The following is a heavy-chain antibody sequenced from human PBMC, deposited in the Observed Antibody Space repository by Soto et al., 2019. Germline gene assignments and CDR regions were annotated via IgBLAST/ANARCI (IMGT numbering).Heavy chain of an antibody. D-gene: IGHD3-10*01. J-gene: IGHJ4*02. CDR1: GGSISSSSYY. V-gene: IGHV4-39*02. CDR3: ARRGVSGPVDY. Sequence: QLQLQESGPGLVKPSETLSPTCTVSGGSISSSSYYWGWIRQPPGKGLEWIGNIYYSGSAYYNPSLKSRVPISVDMSKNNFSLKLSSVTAADTAVYYCARRGVSGPVDYWGQGTLVTVSS. CDR2: IYYSGSA.